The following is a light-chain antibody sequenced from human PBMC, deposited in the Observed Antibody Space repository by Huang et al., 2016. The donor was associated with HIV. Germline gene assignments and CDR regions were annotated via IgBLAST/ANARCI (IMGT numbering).Light chain of an antibody. J-gene: IGKJ2*02. CDR3: LQTNSFPCT. CDR2: AAS. V-gene: IGKV1D-12*01. CDR1: QVIDSW. Sequence: DIQMTQSPSSVTASVGDRVTITCRASQVIDSWLDWYQQRPGKAPKVLIYAASSLQCGVPSRFSGSGSGSDFSLTINTLQPEDFATYYCLQTNSFPCTFGQGTNLEI.